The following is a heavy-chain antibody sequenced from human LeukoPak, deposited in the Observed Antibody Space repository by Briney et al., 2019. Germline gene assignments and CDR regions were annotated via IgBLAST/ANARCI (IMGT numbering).Heavy chain of an antibody. CDR1: GFTFSSYA. D-gene: IGHD6-19*01. CDR2: ISASGGST. CDR3: AKDHDSGWQDKYFQH. Sequence: GGSLRLSCAASGFTFSSYAMSWVRQPSGKGLEWVSAISASGGSTYYADSVKGRFTISRDSSKNTLYLQMSSLRAEDTAVYYCAKDHDSGWQDKYFQHWGQGTLVTVSS. J-gene: IGHJ1*01. V-gene: IGHV3-23*01.